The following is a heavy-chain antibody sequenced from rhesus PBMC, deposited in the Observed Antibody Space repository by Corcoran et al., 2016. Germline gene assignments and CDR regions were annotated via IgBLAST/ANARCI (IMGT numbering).Heavy chain of an antibody. CDR3: ARGPVQVSFDY. CDR1: GGSLSSNY. D-gene: IGHD1-1*01. V-gene: IGHV4-169*01. CDR2: IYGSGRST. Sequence: QLQLQESGPGLVKPSETLSVTCAVSGGSLSSNYWSWIRQPPGKGLDGIGRIYGSGRSTTDNPTLKSRVSVSVETSKIQLSLKLSSVTAADTAVYYCARGPVQVSFDYWGQGVLVTVSS. J-gene: IGHJ4*01.